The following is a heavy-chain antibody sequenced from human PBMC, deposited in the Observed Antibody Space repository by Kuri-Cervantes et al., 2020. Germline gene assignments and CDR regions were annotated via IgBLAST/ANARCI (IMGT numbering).Heavy chain of an antibody. Sequence: ASVKVSCKASGRTFTSYYMHWVRQAPGQGLEWMGIINPSGGSTSYAQKFQGRVTMTTDTSTSTAYMELRSLRSDDTAVYYCARGISGSQPGEGAYFDYWGQGTLVTVSS. CDR1: GRTFTSYY. J-gene: IGHJ4*02. CDR2: INPSGGST. CDR3: ARGISGSQPGEGAYFDY. D-gene: IGHD1-26*01. V-gene: IGHV1-46*01.